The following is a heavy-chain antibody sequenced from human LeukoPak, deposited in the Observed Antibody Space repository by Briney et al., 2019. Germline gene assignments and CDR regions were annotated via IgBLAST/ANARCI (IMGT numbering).Heavy chain of an antibody. CDR2: IIPIFGTA. V-gene: IGHV1-69*13. Sequence: ASVKVSCKASGGTFSSYAISWVRQAPGQGLGWMGGIIPIFGTANYAQKFQGRVTITADESTSAAYMELSSLRSEDTAVYYCATIPGDYGAFDIWGQGTMVTVSS. J-gene: IGHJ3*02. D-gene: IGHD4-17*01. CDR1: GGTFSSYA. CDR3: ATIPGDYGAFDI.